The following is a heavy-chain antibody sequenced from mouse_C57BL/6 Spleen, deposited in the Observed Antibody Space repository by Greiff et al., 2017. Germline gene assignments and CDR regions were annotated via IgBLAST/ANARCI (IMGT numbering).Heavy chain of an antibody. J-gene: IGHJ2*01. D-gene: IGHD1-1*01. CDR3: TRDGVITTVKGNYFDY. CDR1: GFTFSSYA. Sequence: EVMLVESGEGLVKPGGSLKLSCAASGFTFSSYAMSWVRQTPEKRLEWVAYISSGGDYIYYADTVKGRFTISRDNARNTLYLQMSSLKSEDTAMYYCTRDGVITTVKGNYFDYWGQGTTLTVSS. V-gene: IGHV5-9-1*02. CDR2: ISSGGDYI.